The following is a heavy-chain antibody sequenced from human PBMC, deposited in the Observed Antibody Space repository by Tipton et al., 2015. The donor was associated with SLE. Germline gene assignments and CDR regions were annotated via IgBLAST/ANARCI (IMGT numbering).Heavy chain of an antibody. V-gene: IGHV4-59*12. CDR2: IYYSGST. CDR1: GGSISSYY. CDR3: ARGPRYWYFDL. J-gene: IGHJ2*01. Sequence: TLSLTCTVSGGSISSYYWSWIRQPPGKGLEWIGYIYYSGSTNYNPSLKSRVTISVDTSKNQFSLKLSSVTAADTAVYYCARGPRYWYFDLWGRGTLVTVSS.